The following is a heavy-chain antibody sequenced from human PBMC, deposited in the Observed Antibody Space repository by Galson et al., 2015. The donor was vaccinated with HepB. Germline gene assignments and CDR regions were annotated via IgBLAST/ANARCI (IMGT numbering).Heavy chain of an antibody. D-gene: IGHD2-2*01. J-gene: IGHJ3*02. Sequence: SVKVSCKASGGTFSSYAISWVRQAPGQGLEWMGGIIPIFGTANYAQKFQGRVTITADESTSTAYMELSSLRSEDTAVYYCARGIVVVPAAIKGAFDIWGQGTMVTVSS. CDR1: GGTFSSYA. CDR2: IIPIFGTA. CDR3: ARGIVVVPAAIKGAFDI. V-gene: IGHV1-69*13.